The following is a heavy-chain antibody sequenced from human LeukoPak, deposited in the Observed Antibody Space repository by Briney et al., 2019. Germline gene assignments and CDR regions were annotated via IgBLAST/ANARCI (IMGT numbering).Heavy chain of an antibody. V-gene: IGHV1-8*02. CDR1: GYTFTSYY. Sequence: ASVKVSCKASGYTFTSYYMHWVRQAPGQGLEWMGWMNPNSGNTGYAQKFQGRVTMTRNTSISTAYMELSSLRSEDTAVYYCARSLFGQWLVQGLGYWGQGTLVTVSS. CDR3: ARSLFGQWLVQGLGY. J-gene: IGHJ4*02. D-gene: IGHD6-19*01. CDR2: MNPNSGNT.